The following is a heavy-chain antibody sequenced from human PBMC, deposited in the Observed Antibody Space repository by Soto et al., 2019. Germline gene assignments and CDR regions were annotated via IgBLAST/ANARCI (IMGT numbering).Heavy chain of an antibody. D-gene: IGHD3-22*01. Sequence: QVQLVESGGGVVQPGRSLRLSCAASGFTFSSYAMHWVRQAPGKGLEWVAVISYDGSNKYYADSVKGRFTISRDNSKNTLYLQMNSLKTEDTAVYYCTTSYYYDSSGYYRRDYWGQGTLVTVSS. V-gene: IGHV3-30-3*01. CDR1: GFTFSSYA. J-gene: IGHJ4*02. CDR2: ISYDGSNK. CDR3: TTSYYYDSSGYYRRDY.